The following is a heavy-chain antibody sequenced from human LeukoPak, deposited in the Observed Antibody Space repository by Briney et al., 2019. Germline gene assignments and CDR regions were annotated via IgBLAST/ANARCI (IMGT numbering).Heavy chain of an antibody. CDR2: IYYSGST. D-gene: IGHD3-3*01. V-gene: IGHV4-59*12. CDR3: ARDSKYYDFWSGKGGYYYMDV. CDR1: GGSISSYY. J-gene: IGHJ6*03. Sequence: ETLSLTCTVSGGSISSYYWSWIRQPPGKGLEWIGYIYYSGSTNYNPSLKSRVTISVDTSKNQFSLKLSSVTAADTAVYYCARDSKYYDFWSGKGGYYYMDVWGKGTTVTVSS.